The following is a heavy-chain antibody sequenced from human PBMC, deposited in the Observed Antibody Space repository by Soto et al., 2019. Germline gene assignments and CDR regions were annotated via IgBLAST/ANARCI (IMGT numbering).Heavy chain of an antibody. CDR1: GFTFSTYA. V-gene: IGHV3-23*01. D-gene: IGHD1-20*01. Sequence: GPLLLACLASGFTFSTYAMNGVRQAPGKGLDWVSAISGGGGSTHYADSVKVRFTISRDNSKNTVYLQMKSLKADDTAAYYCARHNYFFDHWAEGALATVCS. J-gene: IGHJ4*02. CDR2: ISGGGGST. CDR3: ARHNYFFDH.